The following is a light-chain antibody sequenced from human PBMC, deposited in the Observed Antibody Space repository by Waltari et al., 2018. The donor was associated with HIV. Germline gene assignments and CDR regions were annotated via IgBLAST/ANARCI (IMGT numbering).Light chain of an antibody. Sequence: QSVLTQPPPVSGAPGQRVTISCTGNTSNIGAGYDVHWYQQLPGTAPKLLIYGNTNRPSGVPDRFSGSTSGTSASLAITGLQADDEADFYCQSYDSSLSGVIFGGGTKLTVL. CDR1: TSNIGAGYD. CDR3: QSYDSSLSGVI. CDR2: GNT. J-gene: IGLJ2*01. V-gene: IGLV1-40*01.